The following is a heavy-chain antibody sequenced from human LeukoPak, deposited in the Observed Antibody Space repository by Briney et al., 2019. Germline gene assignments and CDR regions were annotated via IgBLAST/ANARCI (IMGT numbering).Heavy chain of an antibody. V-gene: IGHV3-49*04. CDR3: TRKASGVDAFDL. J-gene: IGHJ3*01. D-gene: IGHD3-10*01. CDR2: IRMKAYGGTT. CDR1: GFTFGDYL. Sequence: PGGSLRLSCTASGFTFGDYLLSWVRQAPGKGLEWVSLIRMKAYGGTTEYAASVKGRFTISRDDSKSIAYLQMDGQKTEDTAVYYCTRKASGVDAFDLWGQGTMVTVSS.